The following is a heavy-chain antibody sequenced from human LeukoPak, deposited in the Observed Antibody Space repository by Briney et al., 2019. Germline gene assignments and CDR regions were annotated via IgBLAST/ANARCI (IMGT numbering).Heavy chain of an antibody. Sequence: GASVKVSCKASGGTFSSYAISWVRQAPGQGLEWMGGIIPIFGTANYAQKFQGRVTITTGESTSTAYMELSSLRPEDTAVYYCARLMGAYSNPQRQAMDVWGKGTTITVSS. CDR3: ARLMGAYSNPQRQAMDV. CDR2: IIPIFGTA. CDR1: GGTFSSYA. V-gene: IGHV1-69*05. J-gene: IGHJ6*04. D-gene: IGHD4-11*01.